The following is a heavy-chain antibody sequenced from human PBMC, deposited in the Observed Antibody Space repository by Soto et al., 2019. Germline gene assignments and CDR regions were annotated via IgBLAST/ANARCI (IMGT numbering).Heavy chain of an antibody. Sequence: SETLSLTCTVSGGSISSGDYYWSWIRQPPGKGLEWIGYIYYSGSTYYNPSLKSRVTISVDTSKNQFSLKLSSVTAADTAVYYCAREGYYDSSGTIEYWGQGTLVTVSS. CDR1: GGSISSGDYY. CDR2: IYYSGST. CDR3: AREGYYDSSGTIEY. J-gene: IGHJ4*02. D-gene: IGHD3-22*01. V-gene: IGHV4-30-4*01.